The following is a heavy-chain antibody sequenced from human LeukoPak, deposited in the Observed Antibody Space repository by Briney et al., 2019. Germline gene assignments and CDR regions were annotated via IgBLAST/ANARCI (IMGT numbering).Heavy chain of an antibody. D-gene: IGHD2-15*01. J-gene: IGHJ4*02. V-gene: IGHV3-74*01. CDR3: ADLGYCSGGSCSSTDSY. Sequence: GGSLRLSCAASGFIFSNYWMHWVRQAPGKGLVWVSRINSDGSTTDYADSVKGRFTISRDNAKNTLYLQMNSLRAEDTAVYYCADLGYCSGGSCSSTDSYWGQGTLVTVSS. CDR2: INSDGSTT. CDR1: GFIFSNYW.